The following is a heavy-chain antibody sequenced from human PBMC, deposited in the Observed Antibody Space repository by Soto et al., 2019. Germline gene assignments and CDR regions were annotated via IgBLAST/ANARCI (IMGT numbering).Heavy chain of an antibody. CDR2: ISYSGTT. V-gene: IGHV4-39*01. CDR1: GGSIDTNGYY. J-gene: IGHJ4*02. D-gene: IGHD6-19*01. Sequence: SETLSLTCIVSGGSIDTNGYYWAWIRQPPGKGLEWIGSISYSGTTYYNSSLKSRVIISSDMSMNQFSLRLTSVTAADTAVYYCARHITVAGTFLDYWGQGTLVTVSS. CDR3: ARHITVAGTFLDY.